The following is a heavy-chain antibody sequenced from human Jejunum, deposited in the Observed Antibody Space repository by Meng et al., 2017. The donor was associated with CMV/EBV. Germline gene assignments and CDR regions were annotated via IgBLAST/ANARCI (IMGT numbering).Heavy chain of an antibody. CDR2: IHYSEST. CDR1: GGSISSYD. V-gene: IGHV4-59*01. CDR3: MRGVSPTEWPLEK. D-gene: IGHD3-3*01. Sequence: VSGGSISSYDWSWVRQSPGKGLEWLGYIHYSESTKYNPSLESRVTMSLDRSRNQFSLRLSSVTAADTAVYFCMRGVSPTEWPLEKWGQGTLVTVSS. J-gene: IGHJ4*02.